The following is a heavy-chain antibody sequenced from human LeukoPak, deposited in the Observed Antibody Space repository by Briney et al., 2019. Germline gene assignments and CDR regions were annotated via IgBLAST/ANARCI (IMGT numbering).Heavy chain of an antibody. J-gene: IGHJ4*02. D-gene: IGHD2-21*02. CDR3: AKGQNGDCGLPVY. CDR1: GFTFSSYG. CDR2: IRYDGSNK. Sequence: PGGSPRHSCAASGFTFSSYGMHWVRQAPGKGLEWVAFIRYDGSNKYYAASVKGRFTISRDNSKNTLYLQMNSLRAEDTAVYYCAKGQNGDCGLPVYWGQRPLVTVSS. V-gene: IGHV3-30*02.